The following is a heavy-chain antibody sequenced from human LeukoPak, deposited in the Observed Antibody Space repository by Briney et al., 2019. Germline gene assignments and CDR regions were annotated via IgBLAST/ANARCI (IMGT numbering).Heavy chain of an antibody. Sequence: SSETLSLTCVVYGGSFSGYYWSWIRQPPGKGLEWIGEINHSGSTNYNPSLKSRVTILVDTSKNQFSLKLSSVTAADTAVYYCARGRHYYDSSGYYPSDYWGQGTLVTVSS. J-gene: IGHJ4*02. V-gene: IGHV4-34*01. CDR1: GGSFSGYY. CDR2: INHSGST. CDR3: ARGRHYYDSSGYYPSDY. D-gene: IGHD3-22*01.